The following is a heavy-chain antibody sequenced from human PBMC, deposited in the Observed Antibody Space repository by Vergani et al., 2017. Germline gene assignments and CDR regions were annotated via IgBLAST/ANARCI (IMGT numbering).Heavy chain of an antibody. CDR1: GFTFSSYA. V-gene: IGHV3-64D*06. D-gene: IGHD3-3*01. CDR2: ISSNGGST. J-gene: IGHJ4*02. CDR3: VKLSLYDFWSGTTFDY. Sequence: EVQLVESGGGLVQPGGSLRLSCSASGFTFSSYAMHWVRQAPGKELEYVSAISSNGGSTYYADSVKGRFTISRDNSKNTLYLQMSSLRAEDTAVYYCVKLSLYDFWSGTTFDYWGQGTLVTVSS.